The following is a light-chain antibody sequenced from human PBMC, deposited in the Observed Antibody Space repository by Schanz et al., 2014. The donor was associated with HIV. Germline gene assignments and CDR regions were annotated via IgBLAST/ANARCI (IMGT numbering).Light chain of an antibody. CDR1: SSDVGGYNY. Sequence: QSALTQPPSASGSPGQSVTISCTGTSSDVGGYNYVSWYQQHPGKAPKLMIYDVSNRPSGVSNRFSGSKSGNTASLTLSGLQADDEAEYFCCSYAASNSVIFGGGTKLTVL. CDR2: DVS. J-gene: IGLJ2*01. V-gene: IGLV2-8*01. CDR3: CSYAASNSVI.